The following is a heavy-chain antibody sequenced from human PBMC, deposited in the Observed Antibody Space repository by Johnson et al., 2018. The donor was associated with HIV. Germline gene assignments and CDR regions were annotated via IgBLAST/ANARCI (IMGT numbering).Heavy chain of an antibody. J-gene: IGHJ3*02. D-gene: IGHD4-17*01. CDR2: IRSKAYGGTT. CDR3: ARDRFGDSDAFDI. Sequence: VQLVESGGGLVQPGRSLRLSCTASGFTFGDYAMSWVRQAPGKGLEWVGFIRSKAYGGTTEYAASVKGRFTISRDDSKSIAYLQLNSLRADDTAVYFCARDRFGDSDAFDIWGQGTMVTVSS. V-gene: IGHV3-49*04. CDR1: GFTFGDYA.